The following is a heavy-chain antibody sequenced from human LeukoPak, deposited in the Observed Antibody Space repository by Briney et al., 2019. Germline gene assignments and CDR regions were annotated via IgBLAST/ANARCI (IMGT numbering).Heavy chain of an antibody. J-gene: IGHJ6*04. V-gene: IGHV1-18*04. CDR3: ATRTIVRGLGYYGMDV. Sequence: GASVKVSCKASGYTFTSYGISWVRQAPGQGLEWMGCISAYNGNTNYAQKLQGRVTMTTDTSTSTAYMELRSLRSDDTAVYYCATRTIVRGLGYYGMDVWSKGSTVTVSS. D-gene: IGHD3-10*01. CDR2: ISAYNGNT. CDR1: GYTFTSYG.